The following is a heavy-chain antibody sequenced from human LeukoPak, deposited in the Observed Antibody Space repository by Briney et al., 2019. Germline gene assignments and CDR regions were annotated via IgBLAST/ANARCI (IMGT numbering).Heavy chain of an antibody. V-gene: IGHV3-20*04. CDR1: GFTFDDYG. CDR2: INWNGGST. D-gene: IGHD3-22*01. J-gene: IGHJ4*02. Sequence: GGSLRLSCAASGFTFDDYGMSWVRQAPGKGLECVSGINWNGGSTGYSDSVKCRFTVSRADAKNLLYLQMNSLRAEDTAVYYCARLYEHDSSTYRPVDYWGQGTLVSVSS. CDR3: ARLYEHDSSTYRPVDY.